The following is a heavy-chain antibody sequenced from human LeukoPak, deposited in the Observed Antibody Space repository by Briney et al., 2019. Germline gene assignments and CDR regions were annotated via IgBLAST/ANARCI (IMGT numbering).Heavy chain of an antibody. CDR2: IFYNGNT. V-gene: IGHV4-39*07. CDR3: ARLNKPGWFDP. J-gene: IGHJ5*02. CDR1: GASISTNTYY. D-gene: IGHD1-14*01. Sequence: SETLSLTCTVSGASISTNTYYWAWIRQPPGTGLEWIANIFYNGNTYYNPSLKSRVTISIDTSNNQFSLKLISVTAADVAVYYCARLNKPGWFDPWGQGTLVTVSS.